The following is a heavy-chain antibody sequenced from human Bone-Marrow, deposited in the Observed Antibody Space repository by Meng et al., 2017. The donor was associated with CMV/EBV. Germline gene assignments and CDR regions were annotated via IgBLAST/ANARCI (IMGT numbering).Heavy chain of an antibody. CDR2: ISYDGSNK. D-gene: IGHD3-3*01. CDR3: AKFLSLEPDDAFDI. CDR1: GFTFSSYA. V-gene: IGHV3-30-3*02. Sequence: GESLKISCAASGFTFSSYAMHWVRQAPGKGLEWVAVISYDGSNKYYADSVKGRFTISRDNFKNTLYLQMRSLRPDDTAVYYCAKFLSLEPDDAFDIWGQGAVVTVSS. J-gene: IGHJ3*02.